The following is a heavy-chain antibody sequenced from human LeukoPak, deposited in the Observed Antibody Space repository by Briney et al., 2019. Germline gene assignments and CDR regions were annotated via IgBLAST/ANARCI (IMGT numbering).Heavy chain of an antibody. J-gene: IGHJ6*02. CDR1: GGSISSYY. CDR2: IYYSGST. CDR3: ARDSCLVSSGWYAAGRDYYYYGMDV. Sequence: SETLSLTCTVSGGSISSYYWSWIRQPPGKGLEWIGYIYYSGSTNYNPSLKSRVTISVDTSKNQFSLKLSSVTAADTAVYYCARDSCLVSSGWYAAGRDYYYYGMDVWGQGTTVTVSS. V-gene: IGHV4-59*01. D-gene: IGHD6-19*01.